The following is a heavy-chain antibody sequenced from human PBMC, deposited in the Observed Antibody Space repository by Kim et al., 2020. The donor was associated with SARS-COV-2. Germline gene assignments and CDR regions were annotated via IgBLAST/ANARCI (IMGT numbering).Heavy chain of an antibody. CDR2: INPSGGST. Sequence: ASVKVSCKASGYTFTSYYMHWVRQAPGQGLEWMGIINPSGGSTSYAQKFQGRVTMTRDTSTSTDYMELSSLRSEDTAVYYCARTIVAPYYFDYWGQGTLVTVSS. J-gene: IGHJ4*02. D-gene: IGHD5-12*01. CDR1: GYTFTSYY. V-gene: IGHV1-46*01. CDR3: ARTIVAPYYFDY.